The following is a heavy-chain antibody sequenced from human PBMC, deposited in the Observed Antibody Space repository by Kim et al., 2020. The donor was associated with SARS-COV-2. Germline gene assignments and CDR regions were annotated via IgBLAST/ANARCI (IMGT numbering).Heavy chain of an antibody. CDR3: ASGRYYYDSSGYTTFDP. CDR2: IIPIFGTA. D-gene: IGHD3-22*01. V-gene: IGHV1-69*13. CDR1: GGTFSSYA. J-gene: IGHJ5*02. Sequence: SVKVSCKASGGTFSSYAISWVRQAPGQGLEWMGGIIPIFGTANYAQKFQGRVTITADESTSTAYMELSSLRSEDTAVYYCASGRYYYDSSGYTTFDPWGQGTLVTVSS.